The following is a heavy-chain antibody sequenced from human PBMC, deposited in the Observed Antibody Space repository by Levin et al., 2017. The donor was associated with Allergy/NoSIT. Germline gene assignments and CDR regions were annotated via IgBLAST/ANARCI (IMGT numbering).Heavy chain of an antibody. Sequence: ASVKVSCKASGGTFSSYAISWVRQAPGQGLEWMGGIIPIFGTANYAQKFQGRVTITADKSTSTAYMELSSLRSEDTAVYYCARGIAAADPLSFDIWGQGTMVTVSS. J-gene: IGHJ3*02. CDR3: ARGIAAADPLSFDI. CDR2: IIPIFGTA. CDR1: GGTFSSYA. V-gene: IGHV1-69*06. D-gene: IGHD6-13*01.